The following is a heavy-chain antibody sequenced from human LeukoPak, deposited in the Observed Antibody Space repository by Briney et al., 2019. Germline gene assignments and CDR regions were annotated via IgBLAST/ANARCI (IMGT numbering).Heavy chain of an antibody. J-gene: IGHJ4*02. CDR3: AAYNNGHFDY. Sequence: SETLSLTCTVSDGSISSYYWSWIRQPPGKGLEWIGNFYYTGSTYYNPSVKSRVTISADPSKNQFSLKLSSVTATDTAVYYCAAYNNGHFDYWGQGTLVTVSS. CDR2: FYYTGST. V-gene: IGHV4-59*08. D-gene: IGHD1-1*01. CDR1: DGSISSYY.